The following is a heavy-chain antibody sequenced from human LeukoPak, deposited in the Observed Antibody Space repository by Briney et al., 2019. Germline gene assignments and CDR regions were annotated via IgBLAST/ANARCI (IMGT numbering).Heavy chain of an antibody. J-gene: IGHJ5*02. V-gene: IGHV4-59*01. CDR2: IYYSGST. CDR1: GGSISSYY. Sequence: SETLSLTCTVSGGSISSYYWSWIRQPPGKGLEWIGYIYYSGSTNYNPSLKGRVTISVDTSKNQFSLKLSSVSAADTAVYCCARGWFDPWGQGTLVTVSS. CDR3: ARGWFDP.